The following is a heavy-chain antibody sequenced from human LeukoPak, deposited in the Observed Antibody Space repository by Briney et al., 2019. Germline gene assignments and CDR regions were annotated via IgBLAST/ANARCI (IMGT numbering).Heavy chain of an antibody. CDR1: GFTFSSYA. CDR3: AKDAAMVSDFDY. D-gene: IGHD5-18*01. V-gene: IGHV3-23*01. CDR2: ITGSGDDT. Sequence: GGSLRLSCAASGFTFSSYAMSWVRQTPEKGLEWVSAITGSGDDTFHADSVKGRFTISRDNSKNTLYLQMNSLRAEDTAVYYCAKDAAMVSDFDYWGQGTLVTVSS. J-gene: IGHJ4*02.